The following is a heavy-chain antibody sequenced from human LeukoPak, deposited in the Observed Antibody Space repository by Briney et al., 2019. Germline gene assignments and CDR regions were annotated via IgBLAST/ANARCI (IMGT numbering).Heavy chain of an antibody. J-gene: IGHJ4*02. CDR3: ARVGEVATSYYFDY. D-gene: IGHD5-12*01. V-gene: IGHV1-2*02. Sequence: ASVKVSCTASGYTFTGYYMHWVRQAPGQGLEWMGWINPNSGGTNYAQKFQGRVTMTRDTSISTAYMELSRLRSDDTAVYYCARVGEVATSYYFDYWGQGTLVTVSS. CDR1: GYTFTGYY. CDR2: INPNSGGT.